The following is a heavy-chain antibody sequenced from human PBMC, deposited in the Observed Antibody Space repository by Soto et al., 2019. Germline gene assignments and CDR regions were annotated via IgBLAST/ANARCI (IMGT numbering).Heavy chain of an antibody. Sequence: QVQLQQSGPGLVKPSQTLSLTCAISGDSVSSNSAAWNWIRQSPSRGLEWLGRTYYRSKWYNDYAVSVKSRITINPDTSKNQFSLQLNSVTPEDTAVYYCARGVGGPNYDFWSGYSTLFFDYWGQGTLVTVSS. CDR3: ARGVGGPNYDFWSGYSTLFFDY. D-gene: IGHD3-3*01. J-gene: IGHJ4*02. V-gene: IGHV6-1*01. CDR1: GDSVSSNSAA. CDR2: TYYRSKWYN.